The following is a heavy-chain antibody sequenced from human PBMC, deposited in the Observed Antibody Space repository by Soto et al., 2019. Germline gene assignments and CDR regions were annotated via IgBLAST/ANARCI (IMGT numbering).Heavy chain of an antibody. V-gene: IGHV3-33*01. J-gene: IGHJ4*02. Sequence: GGSLRLSCAASGFSFRSYGMHWVRQSPGKGLEWVATIWYDGSKKYYGESVKGRFSVSRDNSKSTLDLQMNSLRVEDTGVYYCAREHGYCSGGTCPSELDFWDPGALGTVS. CDR3: AREHGYCSGGTCPSELDF. CDR2: IWYDGSKK. CDR1: GFSFRSYG. D-gene: IGHD2-15*01.